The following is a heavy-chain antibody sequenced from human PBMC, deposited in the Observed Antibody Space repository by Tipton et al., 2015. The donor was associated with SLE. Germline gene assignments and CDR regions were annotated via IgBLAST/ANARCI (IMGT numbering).Heavy chain of an antibody. V-gene: IGHV3-30*04. CDR1: GFTFSSYA. CDR3: AREGFDI. J-gene: IGHJ3*02. Sequence: RSLRLSCAASGFTFSSYAMHWVRQAPGKGLEWVAVISYDGSNKYYADSVKGRFTISRDNSKNTLYLQMNSLRAEDTAVYYCAREGFDIWGQGTMVTVSS. CDR2: ISYDGSNK.